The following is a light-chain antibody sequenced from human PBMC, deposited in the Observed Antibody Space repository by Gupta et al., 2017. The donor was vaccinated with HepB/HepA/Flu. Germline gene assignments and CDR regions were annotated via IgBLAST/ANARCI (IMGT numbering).Light chain of an antibody. V-gene: IGKV1-39*01. CDR3: QQSFIVPWT. J-gene: IGKJ1*01. CDR1: ETIRTS. CDR2: GAS. Sequence: DIQITPSPSSLSASVGDRVTITCRASETIRTSLNWYQQKPNMAPKLLVSGASNLYSGVPARFSGRGSGTEFTLTITSLQPEDFATYYCQQSFIVPWTFGQGTNVETK.